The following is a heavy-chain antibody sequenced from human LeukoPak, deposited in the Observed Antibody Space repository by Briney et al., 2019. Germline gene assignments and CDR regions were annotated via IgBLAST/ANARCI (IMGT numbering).Heavy chain of an antibody. CDR2: IYSGGTT. CDR3: ARASWGYDFDC. J-gene: IGHJ4*02. Sequence: GGSLRLSCAASGFNITNYYMSWVRQAPGKGLEWVSVIYSGGTTYYADSVKGRFTISRDNSNSTVSLQMNSLRVDDTAVYYCARASWGYDFDCWGPGTLVTVSS. V-gene: IGHV3-53*01. D-gene: IGHD7-27*01. CDR1: GFNITNYY.